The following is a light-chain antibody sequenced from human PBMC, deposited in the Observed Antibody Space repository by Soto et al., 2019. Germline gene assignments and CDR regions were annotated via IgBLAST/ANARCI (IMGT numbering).Light chain of an antibody. CDR2: DVS. Sequence: QSVLTQPASVSGSPGQSITISCTGTSSDIGGYNYVSWFQQHPGKAPKLMISDVSNRPSGVSNRFSGSKSGNTASLTISGLRAEDEADYYCSSYTSGSTFYVFGTGTKVTVL. CDR3: SSYTSGSTFYV. J-gene: IGLJ1*01. CDR1: SSDIGGYNY. V-gene: IGLV2-14*01.